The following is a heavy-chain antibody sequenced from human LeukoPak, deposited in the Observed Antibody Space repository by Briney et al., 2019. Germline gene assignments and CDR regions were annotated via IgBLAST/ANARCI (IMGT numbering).Heavy chain of an antibody. V-gene: IGHV3-48*04. CDR2: ISSSSSTI. J-gene: IGHJ4*02. Sequence: GGSLRLSCAASGFTFSSYSMNWVRQAPGKGLEWVSYISSSSSTIYYADSVKGRFTISRDNAKNSLYLQMNSLRAEDTAVYYCAVIMYSSSWYKTPHFDYWGQGTLVTVSS. CDR3: AVIMYSSSWYKTPHFDY. D-gene: IGHD6-13*01. CDR1: GFTFSSYS.